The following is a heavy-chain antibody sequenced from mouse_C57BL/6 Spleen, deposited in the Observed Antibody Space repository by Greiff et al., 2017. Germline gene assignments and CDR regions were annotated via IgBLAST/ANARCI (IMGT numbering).Heavy chain of an antibody. CDR1: GFTFSDYG. J-gene: IGHJ1*03. CDR2: ISSGSSTI. CDR3: ARHLWLGWYFDV. V-gene: IGHV5-17*01. Sequence: EVQLVESGGGLVKPGGSLKLSCAASGFTFSDYGMHWVRQAPEKGLEWVAYISSGSSTIYYADTVKGRFTISRDNAKNTLFLQLTSLRSEDTAMYYCARHLWLGWYFDVWGTGTTVTVSS. D-gene: IGHD2-2*01.